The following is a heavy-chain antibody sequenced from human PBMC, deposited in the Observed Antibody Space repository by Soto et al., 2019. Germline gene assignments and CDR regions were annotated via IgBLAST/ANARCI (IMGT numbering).Heavy chain of an antibody. J-gene: IGHJ5*02. V-gene: IGHV1-2*02. Sequence: ASVKVSCKASGYTFTGDYMHWVRQAPGQGLEWMGWINPNSGGTNYAQKFQGRVTMTRDTSISTAYMELSRLRSDDTAVYYCARVGQQLVRGWFDPWGQGTLVTVSS. CDR3: ARVGQQLVRGWFDP. D-gene: IGHD6-13*01. CDR2: INPNSGGT. CDR1: GYTFTGDY.